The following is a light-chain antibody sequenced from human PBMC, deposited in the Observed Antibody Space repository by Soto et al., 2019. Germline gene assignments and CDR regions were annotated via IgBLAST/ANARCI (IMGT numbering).Light chain of an antibody. Sequence: EIVLTQSPGTLSLSPGERATLSCRASQSVRSNYLTWYQQKLGQAPSLLIYGASIWAPGIPDRFSGSGSGTYFTRTICRLEPEVFAVYYCQQYGSSPMYTFGQGTKLEIK. J-gene: IGKJ2*01. V-gene: IGKV3-20*01. CDR3: QQYGSSPMYT. CDR1: QSVRSNY. CDR2: GAS.